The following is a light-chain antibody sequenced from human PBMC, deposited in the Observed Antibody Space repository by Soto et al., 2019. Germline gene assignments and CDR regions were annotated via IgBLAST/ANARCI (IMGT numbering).Light chain of an antibody. CDR1: SSDIGANNY. V-gene: IGLV2-14*01. J-gene: IGLJ1*01. Sequence: QSFLTQPASVSGSPGQSITISCAGSSSDIGANNYVSWYQHFPGKAPKLIIFEVNNRPSGVSNRFSGSTSGNTASLTISGLQPEDEADYYCNSYTRASTHVFGTGTKLTVL. CDR3: NSYTRASTHV. CDR2: EVN.